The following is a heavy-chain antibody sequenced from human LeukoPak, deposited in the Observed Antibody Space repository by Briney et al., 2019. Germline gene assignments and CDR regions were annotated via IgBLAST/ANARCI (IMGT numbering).Heavy chain of an antibody. Sequence: GGSLRLSCAASGFTFSSYSMNWVRQAPGKGLEWVSAISGSGGSTYYADSVKGRFTISRDNSKNTLYLQMNSLRAEDTAVYYCAKDPATANYFDYWGQGTLVTVSS. V-gene: IGHV3-23*01. CDR1: GFTFSSYS. J-gene: IGHJ4*02. CDR2: ISGSGGST. CDR3: AKDPATANYFDY. D-gene: IGHD5-24*01.